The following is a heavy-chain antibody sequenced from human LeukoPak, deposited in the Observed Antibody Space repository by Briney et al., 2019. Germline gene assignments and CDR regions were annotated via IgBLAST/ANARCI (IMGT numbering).Heavy chain of an antibody. V-gene: IGHV3-21*01. Sequence: GGSLRLSCAASGFTFSSYSMNWVRQAPGKGLEWVSSISSSSSYIYYADSVKGRFTISRDNAKNSLYLQMNSLRAEDTAVHYCATELNYYDSSGYYYPDAFDIWGQGTMVTVSS. CDR3: ATELNYYDSSGYYYPDAFDI. CDR1: GFTFSSYS. CDR2: ISSSSSYI. J-gene: IGHJ3*02. D-gene: IGHD3-22*01.